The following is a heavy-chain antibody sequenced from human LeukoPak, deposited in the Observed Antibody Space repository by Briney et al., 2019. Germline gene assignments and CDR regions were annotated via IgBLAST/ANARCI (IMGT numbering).Heavy chain of an antibody. D-gene: IGHD3-9*01. Sequence: GGSLRLSCAASGFTISRYWITWLRQAPGKGLEWVANIRQDGGLEYYVDSVQGRFSISRDNAKNSFYLQMNSLRADDTAVYYCARDLTASGSFDYWGQGTLVTVSS. CDR3: ARDLTASGSFDY. V-gene: IGHV3-7*04. CDR1: GFTISRYW. CDR2: IRQDGGLE. J-gene: IGHJ4*02.